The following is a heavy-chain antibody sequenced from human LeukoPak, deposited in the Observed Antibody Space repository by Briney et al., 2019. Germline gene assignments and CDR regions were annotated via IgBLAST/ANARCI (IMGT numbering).Heavy chain of an antibody. V-gene: IGHV1-2*02. Sequence: ASVKVSCKASGYTFTGYYMHWVRQAPGQGLEWMGWINPNSGGTNYAQKFQGRVTMTRDTSISTAYMELSRLRSDDTAVYYCARFGMAIPYYFDYWGQGTLVTVSS. CDR2: INPNSGGT. J-gene: IGHJ4*02. D-gene: IGHD3-16*01. CDR1: GYTFTGYY. CDR3: ARFGMAIPYYFDY.